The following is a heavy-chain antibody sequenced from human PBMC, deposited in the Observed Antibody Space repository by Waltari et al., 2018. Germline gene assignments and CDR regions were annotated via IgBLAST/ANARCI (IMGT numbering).Heavy chain of an antibody. Sequence: QVQLVQSGAEVKKPGASVKVSCKASGYTFTGHYMHWVRQAPGQGREWMGCINPNSGGTTYAQKFQGRVTMTKDTSIITAYMELSRLSSDDTAVYYCARELAAVDETIDYWGQGTLVTVSS. CDR3: ARELAAVDETIDY. J-gene: IGHJ4*02. CDR2: INPNSGGT. CDR1: GYTFTGHY. V-gene: IGHV1-2*02. D-gene: IGHD6-13*01.